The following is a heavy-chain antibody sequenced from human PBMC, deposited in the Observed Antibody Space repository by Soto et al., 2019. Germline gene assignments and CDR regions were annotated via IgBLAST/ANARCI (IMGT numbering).Heavy chain of an antibody. D-gene: IGHD3-3*01. V-gene: IGHV3-9*01. CDR1: GFTFDDYA. J-gene: IGHJ3*02. CDR3: AKLEGEFLEWLFHRKNLKGALDI. Sequence: PGGSLRLSCAASGFTFDDYAMHWVRQAPGKGLEWVSGISWNSGSIGYADSVKGRFTISRDNAKNSLYLQMNSLRAEDTALYYCAKLEGEFLEWLFHRKNLKGALDIWGEGTMVTVSS. CDR2: ISWNSGSI.